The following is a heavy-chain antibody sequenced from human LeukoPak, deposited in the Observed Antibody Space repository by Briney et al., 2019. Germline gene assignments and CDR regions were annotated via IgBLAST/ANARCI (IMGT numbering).Heavy chain of an antibody. CDR2: IWYDGSNK. CDR3: AREGRYYYDSSGYYFPYFDY. D-gene: IGHD3-22*01. Sequence: GGSLRLSCAASGFTFSSYGMHWVRQAPGKGLGWVAVIWYDGSNKYYADSVKGRFTISRDNSKNTLYLQMNSLRAEDTAVYYCAREGRYYYDSSGYYFPYFDYWGQGTLVTVSS. V-gene: IGHV3-33*01. J-gene: IGHJ4*02. CDR1: GFTFSSYG.